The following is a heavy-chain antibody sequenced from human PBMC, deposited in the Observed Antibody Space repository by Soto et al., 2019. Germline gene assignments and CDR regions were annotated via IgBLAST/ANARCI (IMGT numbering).Heavy chain of an antibody. V-gene: IGHV4-61*01. D-gene: IGHD3-3*01. J-gene: IGHJ4*02. CDR3: ARDFAYFVS. Sequence: QVQLQESGPGLVKPSETLSLTCTVSGGSFKSGSYSWSCNRQPPGKGLEWIGYVYHTGRTSYNPSLKSRVSISMDTSKNQFSLNLDSVTAADTAVYFCARDFAYFVSWGQGTLVTVSS. CDR1: GGSFKSGSYS. CDR2: VYHTGRT.